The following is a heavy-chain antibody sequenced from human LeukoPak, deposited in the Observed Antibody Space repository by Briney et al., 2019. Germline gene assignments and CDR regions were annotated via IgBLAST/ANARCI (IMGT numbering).Heavy chain of an antibody. V-gene: IGHV4-34*01. J-gene: IGHJ6*04. CDR1: GGSFSGYY. CDR3: ARGQGIADRYYYYYEMDV. CDR2: INHSGST. D-gene: IGHD6-13*01. Sequence: SETLSLTCAVYGGSFSGYYWSWIRQPPGKGLECIGEINHSGSTNYNPSLKSRVTISVDTSKNQFSLKLSSVTAADTAVYYCARGQGIADRYYYYYEMDVWGKGATVTVSS.